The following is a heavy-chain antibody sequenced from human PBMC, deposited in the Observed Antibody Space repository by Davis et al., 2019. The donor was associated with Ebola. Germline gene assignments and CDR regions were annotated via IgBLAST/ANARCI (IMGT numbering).Heavy chain of an antibody. D-gene: IGHD3-9*01. Sequence: ASVKVSCKASGYTFTSYYMYWVRQAPGQGLEWMGIINPSGGSTTYAQRFQGRVTMTRDTSTSTVYMELSSLRSEDTAMYYCARGNRGGDILTGCFFDHWGQGTLVSVSS. V-gene: IGHV1-46*03. CDR1: GYTFTSYY. CDR3: ARGNRGGDILTGCFFDH. J-gene: IGHJ5*02. CDR2: INPSGGST.